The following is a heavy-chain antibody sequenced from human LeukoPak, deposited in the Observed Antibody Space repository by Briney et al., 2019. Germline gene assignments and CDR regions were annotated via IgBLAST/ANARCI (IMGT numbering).Heavy chain of an antibody. CDR3: ARQAPGYTSGWSL. CDR1: SGTLSGYY. CDR2: INQSGDT. Sequence: SETLSLTCTVNSGTLSGYYWTWIRQSSGKGLEYIGEINQSGDTNYNPSLKSRITISVDASKNQFSLNLGSVIAADTAVYYCARQAPGYTSGWSLWGQGTLVTVSS. D-gene: IGHD6-19*01. V-gene: IGHV4-34*01. J-gene: IGHJ4*02.